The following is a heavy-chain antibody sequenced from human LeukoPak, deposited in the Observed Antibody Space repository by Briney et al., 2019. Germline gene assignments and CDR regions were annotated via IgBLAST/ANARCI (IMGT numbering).Heavy chain of an antibody. J-gene: IGHJ5*02. CDR2: IIPIFGTA. CDR3: TTYYYDSSGCSNWFDP. Sequence: GSSVKVSCKASGGTFSSYAISWVRQAPGQGLEWMGGIIPIFGTANYAQKFQGRVTITTDESTSTAYMELSSLRSEDTAVYYCTTYYYDSSGCSNWFDPWGQGTLVTVSS. D-gene: IGHD3-22*01. CDR1: GGTFSSYA. V-gene: IGHV1-69*05.